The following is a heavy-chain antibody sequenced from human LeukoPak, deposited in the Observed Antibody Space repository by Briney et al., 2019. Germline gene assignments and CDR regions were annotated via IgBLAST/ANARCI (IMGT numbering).Heavy chain of an antibody. V-gene: IGHV7-4-1*02. Sequence: ASVKVSCKASGYTFTSSAMNWVRQAPGQGLEWMGWINTNTGNPTYAQGFTGRFVFSLDTSVSTAYLHISSLEAEDTAIYYCATDLKKGDSGCFDYWGQGTLVTVSS. D-gene: IGHD6-19*01. J-gene: IGHJ4*02. CDR3: ATDLKKGDSGCFDY. CDR1: GYTFTSSA. CDR2: INTNTGNP.